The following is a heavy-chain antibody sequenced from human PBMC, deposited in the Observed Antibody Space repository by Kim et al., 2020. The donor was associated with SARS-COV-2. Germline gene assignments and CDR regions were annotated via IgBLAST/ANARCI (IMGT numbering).Heavy chain of an antibody. D-gene: IGHD4-17*01. CDR2: INAGNGNT. CDR1: GYTFTSYA. J-gene: IGHJ3*02. CDR3: ARDQADYGDYEAFDI. Sequence: ASVKVSCKASGYTFTSYAMHWVRQAPGQRLEWMGWINAGNGNTKYSQKFQGRVTITRDTSASTAYMELSSLRSEDTAVYYCARDQADYGDYEAFDIWGQGTMVTVSS. V-gene: IGHV1-3*01.